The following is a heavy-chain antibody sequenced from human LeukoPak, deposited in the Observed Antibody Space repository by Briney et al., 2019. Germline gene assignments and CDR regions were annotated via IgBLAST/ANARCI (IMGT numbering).Heavy chain of an antibody. D-gene: IGHD3-9*01. V-gene: IGHV3-23*01. Sequence: QSGGSLRLSCAASGFTFSNYAMSWVRQAPGKGLEWVSAVSDRDTSTYYTDSVKGRFTISRDNSKDTLYLQMNSLSAEDTAIYYCAKWGDYDVLTGYYDSDYWGQGTLVTVSS. J-gene: IGHJ4*02. CDR1: GFTFSNYA. CDR2: VSDRDTST. CDR3: AKWGDYDVLTGYYDSDY.